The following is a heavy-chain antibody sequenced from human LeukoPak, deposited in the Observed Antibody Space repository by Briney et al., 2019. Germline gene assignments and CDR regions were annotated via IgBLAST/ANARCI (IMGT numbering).Heavy chain of an antibody. CDR2: INTKTGNP. CDR3: ARDDTGQQLAYFDY. CDR1: GYTFSSYA. J-gene: IGHJ4*02. V-gene: IGHV7-4-1*02. Sequence: ASVKVSCKASGYTFSSYAMNWVRQAPGQGLEWMGWINTKTGNPTYAQGFTGRFVFSLDTSVSTAYLQISSLKAEDTAVYYCARDDTGQQLAYFDYWGQGTLVTVSS. D-gene: IGHD6-13*01.